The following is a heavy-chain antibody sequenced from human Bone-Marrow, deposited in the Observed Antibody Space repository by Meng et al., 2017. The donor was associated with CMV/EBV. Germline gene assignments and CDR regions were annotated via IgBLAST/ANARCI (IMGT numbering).Heavy chain of an antibody. J-gene: IGHJ4*02. CDR1: SYTFTDYS. CDR3: ASGSYSVGLDY. V-gene: IGHV1-2*02. D-gene: IGHD1-26*01. CDR2: INPDSGYT. Sequence: ASNASSYTFTDYSMHGVPHAPGRALEWMGLINPDSGYTNSAQKFRGIVTVTRDTSISTAYLKVGRVTSDDTSVYYCASGSYSVGLDYWGQGTLVTVSS.